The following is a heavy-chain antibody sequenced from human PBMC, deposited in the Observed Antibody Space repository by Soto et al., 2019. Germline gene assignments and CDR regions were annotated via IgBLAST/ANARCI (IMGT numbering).Heavy chain of an antibody. CDR1: GVSVSETYW. D-gene: IGHD6-13*01. CDR2: ISHRGTP. CDR3: ARHVGVPGTRGFDY. Sequence: QVHLQESGPGLVEPSETLSLTCAVSGVSVSETYWWSWVRQPPGKGLEWIGEISHRGTPHYNASLGSRVSMSTDTSRNQISVTLMSVTAADSSSYFCARHVGVPGTRGFDYWGQGTLVTVSS. V-gene: IGHV4-4*02. J-gene: IGHJ4*02.